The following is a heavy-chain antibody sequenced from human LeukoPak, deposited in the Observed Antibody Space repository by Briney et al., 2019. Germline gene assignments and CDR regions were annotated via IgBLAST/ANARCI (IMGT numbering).Heavy chain of an antibody. J-gene: IGHJ4*02. CDR3: ARGGHSGFDY. Sequence: SETLSLTCTVSGGSISSYYWSWIRQPPGKGLEWIGYIYYSGSTNYNPSLKSRVTISVDASKNQFSLKLSSVTAADTAVYYCARGGHSGFDYWGQGTLVTVSS. D-gene: IGHD5-12*01. CDR2: IYYSGST. V-gene: IGHV4-59*01. CDR1: GGSISSYY.